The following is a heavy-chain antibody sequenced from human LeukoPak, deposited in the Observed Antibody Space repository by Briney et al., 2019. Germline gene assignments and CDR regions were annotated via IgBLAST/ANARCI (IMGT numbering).Heavy chain of an antibody. Sequence: NPSETLSLTCAVSGGSISSSNWWSWVRQPPGKGLEWIGEIYHSGSTNYNPSLKSRVTISVDKSKNQFSLKLSSVTAADTAVYYCAGSYYGSGSSRLSYYYYGMDVWGQGTTVTVSS. V-gene: IGHV4-4*02. D-gene: IGHD3-10*01. J-gene: IGHJ6*02. CDR2: IYHSGST. CDR1: GGSISSSNW. CDR3: AGSYYGSGSSRLSYYYYGMDV.